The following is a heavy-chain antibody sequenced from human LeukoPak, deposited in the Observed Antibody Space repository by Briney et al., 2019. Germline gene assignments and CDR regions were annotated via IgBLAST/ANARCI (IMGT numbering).Heavy chain of an antibody. CDR3: ARGASLGVTFIQYYFDY. D-gene: IGHD3-16*01. V-gene: IGHV4-61*01. CDR2: IHYSGST. CDR1: GGSVSSGSYY. Sequence: SETLSLTCTVSGGSVSSGSYYWGWIRQPPGKGLEWLGYIHYSGSTTYNPSLKSRVSISVDTSKNQFSLKLSSVTAADTAVYYCARGASLGVTFIQYYFDYWGQGTLVTVSS. J-gene: IGHJ4*02.